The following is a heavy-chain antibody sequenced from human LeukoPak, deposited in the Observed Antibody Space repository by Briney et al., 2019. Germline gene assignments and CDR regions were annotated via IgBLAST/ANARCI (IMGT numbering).Heavy chain of an antibody. Sequence: GASVKVPCKASGYSFTGYYMYWVRQAPGQGLEWMGWIDPLSGGTNYARNFQGRVTMTRDTSISTAYMDLSSLTSDDTAVYYCARLGTAYDAFDIWGQGTVVTVSS. CDR2: IDPLSGGT. CDR3: ARLGTAYDAFDI. V-gene: IGHV1-2*02. CDR1: GYSFTGYY. D-gene: IGHD3-16*01. J-gene: IGHJ3*02.